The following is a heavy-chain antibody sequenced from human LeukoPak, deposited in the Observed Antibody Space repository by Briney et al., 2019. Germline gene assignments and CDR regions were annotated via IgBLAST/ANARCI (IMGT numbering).Heavy chain of an antibody. CDR3: ARRAGAYSHPYDY. CDR1: GGSISSSSW. J-gene: IGHJ4*02. D-gene: IGHD4/OR15-4a*01. CDR2: IYHRGTT. V-gene: IGHV4-4*02. Sequence: SETLSLTCAVSGGSISSSSWWSWVRQPPEKGLEWIGEIYHRGTTNYNPSLKSRVTMSVDKSKNQFSLKLSSVTAADTAVYYCARRAGAYSHPYDYWGQGTLVTVSS.